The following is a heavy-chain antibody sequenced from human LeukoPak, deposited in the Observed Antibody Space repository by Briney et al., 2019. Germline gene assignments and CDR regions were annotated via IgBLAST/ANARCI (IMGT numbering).Heavy chain of an antibody. Sequence: GESLRLSCAASGFTFSSCAMSWVRQAPGKGLEWVSVISGIGSGGSTYYADSVKGRFTISRDNSKNTLYLQMNSLKAEDTAVYYCAKGPRTVRFGDRHKGIFDYWGQGTLVTVSS. D-gene: IGHD3-10*01. V-gene: IGHV3-23*01. J-gene: IGHJ4*02. CDR1: GFTFSSCA. CDR3: AKGPRTVRFGDRHKGIFDY. CDR2: ISGIGSGGST.